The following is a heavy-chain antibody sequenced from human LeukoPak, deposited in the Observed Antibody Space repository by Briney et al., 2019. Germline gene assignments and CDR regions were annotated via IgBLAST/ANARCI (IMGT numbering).Heavy chain of an antibody. Sequence: PSETLSLTCAVSGGSISSGGYSWSWIRQPPGKGLEWIGYIYHSGSTYYNPSLKSRVTISVDRSKNQFSLKLSSVTAADTAVYYCARDRGDDAFDIWGQGTMVTVSS. CDR3: ARDRGDDAFDI. CDR2: IYHSGST. J-gene: IGHJ3*02. CDR1: GGSISSGGYS. V-gene: IGHV4-30-2*01. D-gene: IGHD3-10*01.